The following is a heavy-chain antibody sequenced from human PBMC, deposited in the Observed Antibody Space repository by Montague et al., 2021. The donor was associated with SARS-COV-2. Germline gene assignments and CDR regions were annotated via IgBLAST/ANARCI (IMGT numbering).Heavy chain of an antibody. D-gene: IGHD2-15*01. Sequence: SETLSLTCAVYGGSFSGYYWSWIRQPPGKGLEWIGEINHSGSTNYNPSLKSRVTISVDTSKNQFSLKLSSVTAADTAVYYCARGSSCSGGSCYSEWDPYYYYGRAVWGQGTTVTVSS. CDR2: INHSGST. V-gene: IGHV4-34*01. CDR3: ARGSSCSGGSCYSEWDPYYYYGRAV. J-gene: IGHJ6*02. CDR1: GGSFSGYY.